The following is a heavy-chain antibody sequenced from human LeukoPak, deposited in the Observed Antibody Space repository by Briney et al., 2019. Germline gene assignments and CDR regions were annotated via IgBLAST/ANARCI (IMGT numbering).Heavy chain of an antibody. V-gene: IGHV3-74*01. D-gene: IGHD1-26*01. CDR3: ARGVGSYLPFDY. Sequence: GGSLRLSCAASGFNFNTYWMHWVRQAPGKGLVWVSRTNSDGSDTSNADSVKGRFTISRDNVKNTLYLQMNSPRAEDTAVYYCARGVGSYLPFDYWGQGTLVTVSS. J-gene: IGHJ4*02. CDR2: TNSDGSDT. CDR1: GFNFNTYW.